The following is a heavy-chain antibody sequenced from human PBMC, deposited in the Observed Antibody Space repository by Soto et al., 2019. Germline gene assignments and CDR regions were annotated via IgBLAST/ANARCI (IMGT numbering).Heavy chain of an antibody. V-gene: IGHV3-23*01. J-gene: IGHJ4*02. CDR3: AIGDYYDSSGYYYAQYYFDY. D-gene: IGHD3-22*01. Sequence: PGGSLELSCAASGFTFISYAMSWVRQAPWKGLEWVSAISGSGGSTYYPDSGKGRVTISRDNSMNTLYLQMNSQRAADTAGYYCAIGDYYDSSGYYYAQYYFDYWGQGTLVTVCS. CDR1: GFTFISYA. CDR2: ISGSGGST.